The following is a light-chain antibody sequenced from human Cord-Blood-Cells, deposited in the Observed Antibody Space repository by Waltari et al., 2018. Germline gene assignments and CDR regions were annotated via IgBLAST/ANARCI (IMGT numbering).Light chain of an antibody. J-gene: IGLJ1*01. Sequence: QSVLTQPPSVSGAPGQRVTISCTGSSSNIGAGYDVHWYQQLPGTAPKLLIYGNSNRPSGVPDRFSGSKSGASASLAIPGLQAEDEADYDCQSYDSSLSGYVFGTGTKVTVL. CDR1: SSNIGAGYD. CDR2: GNS. V-gene: IGLV1-40*01. CDR3: QSYDSSLSGYV.